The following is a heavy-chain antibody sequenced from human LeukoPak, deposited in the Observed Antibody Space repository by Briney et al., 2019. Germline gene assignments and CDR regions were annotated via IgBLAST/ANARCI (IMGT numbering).Heavy chain of an antibody. D-gene: IGHD3-22*01. CDR3: ARLGDSSGYYDY. CDR2: IWYDGSDK. J-gene: IGHJ4*02. V-gene: IGHV3-33*01. Sequence: GGSLRLSCAASGFTLSNYGMHWVRQAPGKGLEWVAVIWYDGSDKYYADSVKGRFTISRDNSKNTLYVQMNSLRVEDTAVYYCARLGDSSGYYDYWGQGTLVTVSS. CDR1: GFTLSNYG.